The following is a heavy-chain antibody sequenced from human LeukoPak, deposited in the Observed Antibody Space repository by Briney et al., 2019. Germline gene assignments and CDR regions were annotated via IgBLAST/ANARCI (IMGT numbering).Heavy chain of an antibody. D-gene: IGHD6-19*01. J-gene: IGHJ5*02. CDR2: IIPILGIA. CDR1: GYTFTGYY. CDR3: ARENSSGWYNWFDP. Sequence: SVKVSCKASGYTFTGYYMHWVRQAPGQGLEWMGRIIPILGIANYAQKFQGRVTITADKSTSTAYMELSSLRSEDTAVYYCARENSSGWYNWFDPRGQGTLVTVSS. V-gene: IGHV1-69*04.